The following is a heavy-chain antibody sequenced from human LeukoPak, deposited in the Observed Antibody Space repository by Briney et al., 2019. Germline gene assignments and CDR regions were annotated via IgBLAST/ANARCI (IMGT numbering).Heavy chain of an antibody. CDR2: INTNTGNP. V-gene: IGHV7-4-1*02. CDR1: GYTFTNYG. D-gene: IGHD6-13*01. J-gene: IGHJ5*02. CDR3: ARGYSRSEDWFDP. Sequence: ASVKVSCKASGYTFTNYGISWVRQAPGQGLEWMGWINTNTGNPTYAQGFTGRFVFSLDTSVSTAYLQISSLKAEDTAVYYCARGYSRSEDWFDPWGQGTLVTVSS.